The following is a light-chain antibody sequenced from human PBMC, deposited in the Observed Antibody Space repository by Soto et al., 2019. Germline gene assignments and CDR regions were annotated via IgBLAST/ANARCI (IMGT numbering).Light chain of an antibody. V-gene: IGKV3-11*01. J-gene: IGKJ4*01. CDR1: QSVSSY. CDR2: DAS. Sequence: EIVLTQSPATLSLSRGERATLSCRASQSVSSYLAWYQQKPGQAPRLLIYDASNRATGIPARFSGSGSGTDFTLTISSLELEAFAVYYCQQRSNWLTFGGGTKVEIK. CDR3: QQRSNWLT.